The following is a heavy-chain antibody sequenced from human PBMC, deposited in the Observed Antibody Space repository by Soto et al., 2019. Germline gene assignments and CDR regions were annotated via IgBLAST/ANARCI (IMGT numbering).Heavy chain of an antibody. Sequence: GSLRLSCAASGFTFSNAWMSWIRQPPGNGLEWVGFISYSGSTNYNPSLKSRVTISVDTSKNQFYLKLSSVTAADTAVYYCARVRVYYEGFYYFDYWGQGTLVTVSS. J-gene: IGHJ4*02. CDR3: ARVRVYYEGFYYFDY. V-gene: IGHV4-59*01. D-gene: IGHD3-3*01. CDR1: GFTFSNAW. CDR2: ISYSGST.